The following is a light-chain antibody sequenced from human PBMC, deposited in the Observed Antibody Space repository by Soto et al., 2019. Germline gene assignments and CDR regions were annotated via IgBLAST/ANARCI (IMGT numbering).Light chain of an antibody. V-gene: IGKV3D-20*02. CDR1: QSVSSSY. CDR3: QQRSNWPPLT. J-gene: IGKJ4*01. CDR2: GTS. Sequence: EIVLTQSPGTLSLSPGQRATLSCRASQSVSSSYLAWYQQKPGQAPRFLIYGTSSRATGIPDRFSGSGSGTDFTLTISNLEPEDFAVYYCQQRSNWPPLTFGGGTKVDIK.